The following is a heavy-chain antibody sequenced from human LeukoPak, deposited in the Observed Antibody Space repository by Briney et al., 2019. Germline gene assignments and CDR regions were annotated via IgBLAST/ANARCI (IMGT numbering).Heavy chain of an antibody. CDR3: ARLRGSGWYRESYYYGMDV. J-gene: IGHJ6*02. Sequence: SETLSLTCTVSGGSISSYYWSWIRQPPGKGLEWIGYIYYSGSTNYNPSLKSRVTISVDTSKNQFSLKLSSVTAADTAVYCCARLRGSGWYRESYYYGMDVWGQGTTVTVSS. D-gene: IGHD6-19*01. V-gene: IGHV4-59*08. CDR1: GGSISSYY. CDR2: IYYSGST.